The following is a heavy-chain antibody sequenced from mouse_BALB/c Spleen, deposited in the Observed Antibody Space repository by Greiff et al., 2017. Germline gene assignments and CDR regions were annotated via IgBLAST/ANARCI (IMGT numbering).Heavy chain of an antibody. CDR3: ARYGNYRYFEV. D-gene: IGHD2-10*02. V-gene: IGHV2-9*02. J-gene: IGHJ1*01. CDR1: GFSLTSYG. Sequence: QVQLQQSGPGLVAPSQSLSITCTVSGFSLTSYGVHWVRQPPGKGLEWLGVIWAGGSTNYNSALMSRLSISKDNSKSQVFLKMNSLQTDDTAMYYCARYGNYRYFEVWGAGTTVTVSS. CDR2: IWAGGST.